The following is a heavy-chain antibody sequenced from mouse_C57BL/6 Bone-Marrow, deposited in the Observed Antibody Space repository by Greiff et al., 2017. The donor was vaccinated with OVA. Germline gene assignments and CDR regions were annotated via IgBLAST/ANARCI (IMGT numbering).Heavy chain of an antibody. CDR3: VRHRDYGSSYYYAMDY. D-gene: IGHD1-1*01. CDR1: GFSFNTYA. Sequence: GGGLVQPTGSLKLSCAASGFSFNTYAMNWVRQAPGKGLEWVARIRSKSNNYATYYADPVKDRFTISRDDSESMLYLQMNNLKTEDTAMYYCVRHRDYGSSYYYAMDYWGQGTSVTVSS. V-gene: IGHV10-1*01. J-gene: IGHJ4*01. CDR2: IRSKSNNYAT.